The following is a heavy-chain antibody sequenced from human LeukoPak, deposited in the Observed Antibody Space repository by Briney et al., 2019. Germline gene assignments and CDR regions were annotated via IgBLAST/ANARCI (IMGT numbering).Heavy chain of an antibody. CDR1: GFTFSSYS. Sequence: PGGSLRLSCAASGFTFSSYSMNWVRQAPGKGLEWVSSISSSSSYIYYADSVKGRFTISRDNAKNSLYLQMNSLRAEDTAVYYCARGLPWEPTKIDAFDIWGQGTMVTVSS. V-gene: IGHV3-21*01. CDR2: ISSSSSYI. CDR3: ARGLPWEPTKIDAFDI. D-gene: IGHD1-26*01. J-gene: IGHJ3*02.